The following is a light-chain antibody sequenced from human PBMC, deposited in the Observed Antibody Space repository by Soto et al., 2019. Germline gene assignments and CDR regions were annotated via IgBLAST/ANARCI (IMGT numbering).Light chain of an antibody. Sequence: QSALSQPRSVSGSPGQSITMSCTGANTDIDDYNFVSWYQQHPGRAPKLIIYDYTKRPPGVPDRFSGSRSGNAASLTISGLQADDEADYYCCSYTGTYVFESATKVTVL. CDR1: NTDIDDYNF. CDR2: DYT. V-gene: IGLV2-11*01. CDR3: CSYTGTYV. J-gene: IGLJ1*01.